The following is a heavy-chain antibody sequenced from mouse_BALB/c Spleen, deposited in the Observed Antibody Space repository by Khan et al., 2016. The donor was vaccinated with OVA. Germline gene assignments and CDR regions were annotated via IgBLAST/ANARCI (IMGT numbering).Heavy chain of an antibody. Sequence: EVELVESGGGLVQPGGSRKLSCAASGFTFSNFGMHWVRQAPEKGLEWVAYISSGSNTIHYADTVKGRFTISRDNPKNTLFLQMTSLRSEDTAMYYCVREDYGHWYFAVWGAGTTVTVSS. V-gene: IGHV5-17*02. CDR1: GFTFSNFG. J-gene: IGHJ1*01. D-gene: IGHD1-1*02. CDR3: VREDYGHWYFAV. CDR2: ISSGSNTI.